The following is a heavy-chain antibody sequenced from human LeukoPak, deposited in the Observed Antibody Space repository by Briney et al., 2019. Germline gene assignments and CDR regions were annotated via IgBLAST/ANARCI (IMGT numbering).Heavy chain of an antibody. D-gene: IGHD2-2*01. J-gene: IGHJ4*02. CDR3: ARGVRDIVVVPAAMPFDY. V-gene: IGHV4-59*12. CDR2: IYYSGST. CDR1: GGSISSYY. Sequence: SETLSLTCTVSGGSISSYYWSWIRQPPGKGLEWIGYIYYSGSTNYNPSLKSRVTISVDTSKNQFSLKLSSVTAADTAVYYCARGVRDIVVVPAAMPFDYWGQGTLVTVSS.